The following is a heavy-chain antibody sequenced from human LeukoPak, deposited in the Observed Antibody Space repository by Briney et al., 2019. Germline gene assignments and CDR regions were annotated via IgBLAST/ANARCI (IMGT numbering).Heavy chain of an antibody. CDR2: IYSSGST. CDR1: GGSISSYY. CDR3: ARYSSSSNAFDI. J-gene: IGHJ3*02. V-gene: IGHV4-4*07. D-gene: IGHD6-6*01. Sequence: PSETLSLTCTVSGGSISSYYWSWIRQPAGKGLEWIGRIYSSGSTNYSPSLKSRVTMSVDTSKNQFSLKLSSVTAADTAVYYCARYSSSSNAFDIWGQGTMVTVSS.